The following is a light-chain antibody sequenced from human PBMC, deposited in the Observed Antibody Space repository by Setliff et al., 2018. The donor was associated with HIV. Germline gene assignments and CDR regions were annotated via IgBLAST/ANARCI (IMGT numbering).Light chain of an antibody. CDR1: NIGSKS. V-gene: IGLV3-21*04. CDR2: YDS. CDR3: QVWDSSSDHPYV. Sequence: SYELTQPPSVSVAPGKTARITCGGNNIGSKSVHWYQQKPGQAPVLVFYYDSDRPSGILARFSGSNSGNTATLTISRVEAGDEADYYCQVWDSSSDHPYVFGTGTKVTVL. J-gene: IGLJ1*01.